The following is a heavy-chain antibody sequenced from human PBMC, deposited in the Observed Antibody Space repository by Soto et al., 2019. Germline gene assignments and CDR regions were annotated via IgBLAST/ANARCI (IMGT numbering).Heavy chain of an antibody. D-gene: IGHD2-15*01. J-gene: IGHJ6*03. CDR1: GGSFSGYY. CDR3: ANIPAGCSGGSCYAGYYYMDV. V-gene: IGHV4-34*01. Sequence: SETLSLTCAVYGGSFSGYYWSWIRQPPGKGLEWIGEINHSGSTNYNPSLKSRVTISVDTSKNQFSLKLSSVTAADTAVYYCANIPAGCSGGSCYAGYYYMDVWGKGTTVTVSS. CDR2: INHSGST.